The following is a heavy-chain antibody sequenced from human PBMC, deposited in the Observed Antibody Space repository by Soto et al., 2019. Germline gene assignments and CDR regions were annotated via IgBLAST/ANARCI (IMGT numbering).Heavy chain of an antibody. CDR1: GFTLSSYS. J-gene: IGHJ4*02. CDR3: ARESHAHFDY. V-gene: IGHV3-48*01. CDR2: ISSSSSTI. Sequence: GGSLRLSCAASGFTLSSYSMNWVRQAPGKGLEWVSYISSSSSTIYYADSVEGRFTISRDNAKNSLYLQMNSLRAEDTAVFYCARESHAHFDYWGQGALVTVSS.